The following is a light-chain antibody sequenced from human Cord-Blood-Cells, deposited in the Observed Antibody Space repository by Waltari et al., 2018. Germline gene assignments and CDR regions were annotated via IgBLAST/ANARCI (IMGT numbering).Light chain of an antibody. Sequence: EIVLTQSPPTLSVSPGARATLSCRASQSVCSNLAWYQQKPGQAPRLLIYGASTRATGIPARFSGSGSGTEFTLTISSLQSEDFAVYYCQQYNNWTFGQGTKVEIK. CDR1: QSVCSN. CDR3: QQYNNWT. V-gene: IGKV3-15*01. CDR2: GAS. J-gene: IGKJ1*01.